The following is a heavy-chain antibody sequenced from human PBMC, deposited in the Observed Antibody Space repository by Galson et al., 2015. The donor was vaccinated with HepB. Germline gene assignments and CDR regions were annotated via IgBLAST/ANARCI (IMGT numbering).Heavy chain of an antibody. Sequence: SLRLSCAASGFTFSSYAMSWVRQAPGKGLEWVAFIRYDGSNKYYADSAKGRFTISRDNSKNTLYLQMNSLRAEDTAVYYCAKGPQTDYYDSSGYYYYFDYWGQGTLVTVSS. V-gene: IGHV3-30*02. J-gene: IGHJ4*02. D-gene: IGHD3-22*01. CDR2: IRYDGSNK. CDR3: AKGPQTDYYDSSGYYYYFDY. CDR1: GFTFSSYA.